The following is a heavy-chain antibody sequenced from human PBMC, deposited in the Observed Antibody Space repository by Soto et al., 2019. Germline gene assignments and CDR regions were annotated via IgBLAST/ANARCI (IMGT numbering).Heavy chain of an antibody. V-gene: IGHV3-23*01. J-gene: IGHJ2*01. Sequence: EVQLLESGGGLIQPGGSLRLSCTASGFTFINYAMNWVRQAPGKGLEWVSGTSGGGDVAFYADSVKGRFAISRDNSKNTLSLQMNSLRAEDTALYYCVKKSIGTVTNPVYWSVDLWGRGTLVTVSS. D-gene: IGHD4-17*01. CDR1: GFTFINYA. CDR2: TSGGGDVA. CDR3: VKKSIGTVTNPVYWSVDL.